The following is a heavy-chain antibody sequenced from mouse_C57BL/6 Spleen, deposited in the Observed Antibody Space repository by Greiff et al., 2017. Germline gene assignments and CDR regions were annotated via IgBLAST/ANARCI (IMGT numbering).Heavy chain of an antibody. D-gene: IGHD2-4*01. Sequence: EVKLMESGEGLVKPGGSLKLSCAASGFTFSSYAMSWVRQTPEKRLEWVAYISSGGDYIYYADTVKGRFTISRDNARNTLYLQMSSLKSEDTAMYYCTRDEEDYDVVDYWGQGTTLTVAS. CDR2: ISSGGDYI. J-gene: IGHJ2*01. CDR3: TRDEEDYDVVDY. V-gene: IGHV5-9-1*02. CDR1: GFTFSSYA.